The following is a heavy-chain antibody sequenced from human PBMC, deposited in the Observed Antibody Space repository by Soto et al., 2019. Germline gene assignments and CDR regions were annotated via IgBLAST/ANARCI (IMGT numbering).Heavy chain of an antibody. CDR2: ICWDDGK. V-gene: IGHV2-5*02. Sequence: QITLKESGPTLVKPTQTLTLTCTFSGFSLSTSGVCVGWFRQPPGKALEWLAIICWDDGKRYSPYLKSRLTITQDTSKKQVVLILTNMDPVDTATYFCAHRRQLGDFDSWGQGTLVTVSS. CDR3: AHRRQLGDFDS. D-gene: IGHD7-27*01. CDR1: GFSLSTSGVC. J-gene: IGHJ4*02.